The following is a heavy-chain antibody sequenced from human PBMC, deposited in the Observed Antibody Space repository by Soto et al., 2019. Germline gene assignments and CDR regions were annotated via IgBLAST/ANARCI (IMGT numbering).Heavy chain of an antibody. CDR1: GGSVSSGSYY. J-gene: IGHJ4*02. Sequence: LSLTFTVSGGSVSSGSYYWSWIRQPPGKGLEWIGYIYYSGSTNYNPSLKSRVTISVDTSKNQFSLKLSSVTAADTAVYYCASNRPNKYYDFWSGYLENYFDYWGQGTLVTVSS. CDR3: ASNRPNKYYDFWSGYLENYFDY. D-gene: IGHD3-3*01. V-gene: IGHV4-61*01. CDR2: IYYSGST.